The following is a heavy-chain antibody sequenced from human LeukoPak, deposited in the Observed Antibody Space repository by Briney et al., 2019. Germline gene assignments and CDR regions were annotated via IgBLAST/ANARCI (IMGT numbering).Heavy chain of an antibody. D-gene: IGHD4-17*01. CDR2: IKQDGSEK. V-gene: IGHV3-7*03. Sequence: GGSLRLSCAASGFTFSSYWMSWVRQAPGKGLEWVANIKQDGSEKYYVDSVKGRFTISRDNAKNSLYLQMNSLRAEDTALYYCAKEPHDYDPYGMDVWGQGTTVTVSS. CDR1: GFTFSSYW. J-gene: IGHJ6*02. CDR3: AKEPHDYDPYGMDV.